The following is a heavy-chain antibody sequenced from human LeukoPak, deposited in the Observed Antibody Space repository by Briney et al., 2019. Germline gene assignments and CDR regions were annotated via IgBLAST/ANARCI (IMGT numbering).Heavy chain of an antibody. Sequence: GSLRLSCAASGFTFSSYAMSWVRQAPGKGLEWVGSIYYSGNTNYNPSLKSRVTMSVDTSKNHFSLRLRSVTAADTAVFYCVRHRAYCDGDCYSQYFDYWGQGTLVTVSS. V-gene: IGHV4-39*01. J-gene: IGHJ4*02. CDR1: GFTFSSYA. CDR2: IYYSGNT. D-gene: IGHD2-21*02. CDR3: VRHRAYCDGDCYSQYFDY.